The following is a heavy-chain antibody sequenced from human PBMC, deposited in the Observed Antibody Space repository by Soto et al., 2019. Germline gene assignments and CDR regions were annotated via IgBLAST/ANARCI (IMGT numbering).Heavy chain of an antibody. J-gene: IGHJ5*02. CDR1: GFTFSSYG. D-gene: IGHD3-10*01. CDR2: IWYDGSNK. Sequence: GGSLRLSCAASGFTFSSYGMHWVRQAPGKGLEWVAVIWYDGSNKYYADSVKGRFTISRDNSKNTLYLQMNSLRAEDTAVYYCAREPAGLLWFGEPWGQGTLVTVSS. CDR3: AREPAGLLWFGEP. V-gene: IGHV3-33*01.